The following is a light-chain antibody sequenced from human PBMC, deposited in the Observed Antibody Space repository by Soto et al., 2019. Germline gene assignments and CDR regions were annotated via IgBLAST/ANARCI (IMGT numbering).Light chain of an antibody. CDR1: SSDVGTYNY. V-gene: IGLV2-14*01. CDR3: SSYTSSSTYV. CDR2: EVS. Sequence: QSVLTQPASVSRSPGQSITISCTGTSSDVGTYNYVSWYQLHPGKAPKLMVYEVSNRPSGVSNRFSGSKSGNTASLTISGLQAEDEADYHCSSYTSSSTYVFGTGTKLTVL. J-gene: IGLJ1*01.